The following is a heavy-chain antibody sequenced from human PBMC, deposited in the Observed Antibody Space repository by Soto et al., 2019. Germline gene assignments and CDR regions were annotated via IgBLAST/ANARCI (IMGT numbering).Heavy chain of an antibody. J-gene: IGHJ4*02. CDR3: ARHAVAGGGFGY. Sequence: QVQLQESGPGLVKPSETLSLTCTVSGGSISSYYWSWIRQPPGKGLEWIGYIYYSGSTNYNPSLKSRVTISVDTSKNQFSLKLSSVTAADTAVYYCARHAVAGGGFGYWGQGTLVTVSS. V-gene: IGHV4-59*08. CDR2: IYYSGST. D-gene: IGHD6-19*01. CDR1: GGSISSYY.